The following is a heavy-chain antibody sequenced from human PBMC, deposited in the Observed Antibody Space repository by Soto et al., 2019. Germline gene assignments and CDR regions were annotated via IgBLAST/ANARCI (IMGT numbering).Heavy chain of an antibody. V-gene: IGHV4-31*03. CDR2: IYYSGST. CDR3: ARAGSYGDYVWFDP. J-gene: IGHJ5*02. CDR1: GGSISSGGYY. D-gene: IGHD4-17*01. Sequence: SETLSLTCTVSGGSISSGGYYWSWIRQHPGKGLEWIGYIYYSGSTYYNPSLKSRVTISVDTSKNQFSLKLSSVTAADTAVYYCARAGSYGDYVWFDPWGQGTLVTVSS.